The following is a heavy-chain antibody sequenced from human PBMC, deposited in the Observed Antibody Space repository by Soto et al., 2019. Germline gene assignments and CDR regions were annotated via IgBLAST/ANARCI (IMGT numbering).Heavy chain of an antibody. CDR3: ARDGGAAAGMDPLDY. V-gene: IGHV4-59*12. J-gene: IGHJ4*02. CDR2: IYYNGSA. CDR1: GGSISSFY. D-gene: IGHD6-13*01. Sequence: SETLSLTCIVSGGSISSFYWSWIRQPPGKGLEWVGGIYYNGSATYNPSLKSRVTMSVDTSKNHFSLKLNSVTAADTAVYYCARDGGAAAGMDPLDYWGQGTLVTVSS.